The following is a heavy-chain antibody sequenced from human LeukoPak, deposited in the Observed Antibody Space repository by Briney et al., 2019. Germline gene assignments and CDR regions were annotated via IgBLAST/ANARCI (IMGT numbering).Heavy chain of an antibody. CDR1: GFRFSAYA. V-gene: IGHV3-21*01. CDR3: ARDDYGSGTPTTDY. CDR2: IGSSGSYM. Sequence: GGSLRLSCAASGFRFSAYAMNWVRQAPGKGLEWVSSIGSSGSYMYYGDSVKGRFTVSRDNAKNSLYLEMNSLRAEDTAVYYCARDDYGSGTPTTDYWGQGTLVSVAS. D-gene: IGHD3-16*01. J-gene: IGHJ4*02.